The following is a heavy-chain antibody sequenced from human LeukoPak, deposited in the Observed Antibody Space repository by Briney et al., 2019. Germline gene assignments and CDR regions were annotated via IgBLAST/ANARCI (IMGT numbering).Heavy chain of an antibody. CDR1: GDSISSYY. CDR2: IYYSGST. CDR3: ARGRYYCPDV. Sequence: SETLSLTCTVSGDSISSYYWSWIRQPPGEGLEWIGYIYYSGSTNYNPSLKSRVTISVDTSKKQFSLKLSSVTAADTAVYYCARGRYYCPDVWGKGTTVTVSS. V-gene: IGHV4-59*01. J-gene: IGHJ6*04. D-gene: IGHD3-10*01.